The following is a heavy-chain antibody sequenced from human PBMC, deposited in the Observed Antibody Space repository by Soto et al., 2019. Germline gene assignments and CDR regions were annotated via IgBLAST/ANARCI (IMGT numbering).Heavy chain of an antibody. V-gene: IGHV3-30*18. D-gene: IGHD3-10*01. CDR3: AKEFGARRWLQEYNWFDP. CDR1: GFTFSSYG. Sequence: PEGSLRLSCAASGFTFSSYGMHWFRQAPVKGLEWVAVISYDGSNKYYADSVKGRFTISRDNSKNTLYLQMNSLRAEDTAVYYCAKEFGARRWLQEYNWFDPWGQGTLVTVSS. CDR2: ISYDGSNK. J-gene: IGHJ5*02.